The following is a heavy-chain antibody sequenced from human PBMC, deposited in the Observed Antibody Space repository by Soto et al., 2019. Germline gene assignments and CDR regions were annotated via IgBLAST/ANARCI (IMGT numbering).Heavy chain of an antibody. J-gene: IGHJ4*02. CDR1: GGSISNHY. V-gene: IGHV4-59*11. CDR3: ARANWYSEY. D-gene: IGHD7-27*01. Sequence: QVQLQESGPGLVKPSETLSLTCTASGGSISNHYWSWIRQPPGKGLEWIGYNYYNGNTNYNPFLKSRVTMSVDTSKNQISLRLSSVTAADTAVYYCARANWYSEYWGQGTLVTVSS. CDR2: NYYNGNT.